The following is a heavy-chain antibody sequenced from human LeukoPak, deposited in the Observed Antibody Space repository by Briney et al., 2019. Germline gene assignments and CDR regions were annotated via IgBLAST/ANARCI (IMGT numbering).Heavy chain of an antibody. J-gene: IGHJ4*02. D-gene: IGHD2-8*02. CDR2: ISNSGGST. Sequence: GGSLRLSCAAPGFTFSTYAMSWVRQAPGKGPEWVSSISNSGGSTYYADSVKGRFTISRDKSKNTVHLQMNSLRAADTALYSCARDLTGKYYIAYWGQGTLVTVSS. V-gene: IGHV3-23*01. CDR3: ARDLTGKYYIAY. CDR1: GFTFSTYA.